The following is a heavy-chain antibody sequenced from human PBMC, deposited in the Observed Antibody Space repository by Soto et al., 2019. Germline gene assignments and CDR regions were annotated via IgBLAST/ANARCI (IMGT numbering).Heavy chain of an antibody. CDR1: GFTFSSYS. V-gene: IGHV3-21*01. CDR3: ASLGDYDFPYYYGMDV. CDR2: ISSSSSYI. D-gene: IGHD4-17*01. Sequence: GGSLRLSCAASGFTFSSYSMNWVRQAPGKGLEWVSSISSSSSYIYYADSVKGRFTISRDNAKNSLYLQMNSLRAEDTAVYYCASLGDYDFPYYYGMDVWGQGTTVTVSS. J-gene: IGHJ6*02.